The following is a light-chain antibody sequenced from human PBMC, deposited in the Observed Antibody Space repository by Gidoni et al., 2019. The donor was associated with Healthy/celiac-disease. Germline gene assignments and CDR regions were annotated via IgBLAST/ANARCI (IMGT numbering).Light chain of an antibody. CDR2: LGS. CDR1: QSLLHSNGYNY. CDR3: MQALQTPPT. V-gene: IGKV2-28*01. Sequence: DIVMTQPPLSLPVTPVEPAAISCRSSQSLLHSNGYNYLDWYLQKPGQSPQLLIDLGSNRAYGVPDRFSGRGSGTDFTLKISRVEAEDVGVYYCMQALQTPPTFGGXTKVEIK. J-gene: IGKJ4*01.